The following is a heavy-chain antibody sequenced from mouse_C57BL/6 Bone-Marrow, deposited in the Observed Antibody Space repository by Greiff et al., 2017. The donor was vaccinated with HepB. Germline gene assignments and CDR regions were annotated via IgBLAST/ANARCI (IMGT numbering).Heavy chain of an antibody. CDR2: ISNGGGST. D-gene: IGHD2-3*01. J-gene: IGHJ3*01. CDR3: AREKGGYYPAWFAY. V-gene: IGHV5-12*01. CDR1: GFTFSDYY. Sequence: EVKLVESGGGLVQPGGSLKLSCAASGFTFSDYYMYWVRQTPEKRLEWVAYISNGGGSTYYPDTVKGRFTISRDNAKNTLYLQMSRLKSEDTAMYYCAREKGGYYPAWFAYWGQGTLVTVSA.